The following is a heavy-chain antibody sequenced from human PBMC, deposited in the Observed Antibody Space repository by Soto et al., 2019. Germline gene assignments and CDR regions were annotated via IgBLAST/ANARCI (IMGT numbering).Heavy chain of an antibody. J-gene: IGHJ5*02. CDR1: GYSFTVYY. CDR2: INPNSGGA. Sequence: QVQLVQSGAEVKKPAASVKVSCKASGYSFTVYYMHWLRQAPGQGLEWMGWINPNSGGANYAQKFQGRVTMTRDTSINTAYMELSSLRSDDTAVYYCAPEKALGSGKWFDPWGQGTLVTVSS. V-gene: IGHV1-2*02. D-gene: IGHD2-15*01. CDR3: APEKALGSGKWFDP.